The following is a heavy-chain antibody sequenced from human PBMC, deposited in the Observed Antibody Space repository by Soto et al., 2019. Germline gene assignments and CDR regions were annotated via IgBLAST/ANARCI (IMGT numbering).Heavy chain of an antibody. J-gene: IGHJ6*02. Sequence: GGSLRLSCAASGFTFSDYNMSWMRQAPGKGLEWVSYISSGSSYTYYADSVKGRFTISRDNAKNSLYLQMNSLRAEDTAVYYCARDRASDGMDVWGQGTTVTVSS. D-gene: IGHD3-3*01. CDR3: ARDRASDGMDV. CDR1: GFTFSDYN. V-gene: IGHV3-11*06. CDR2: ISSGSSYT.